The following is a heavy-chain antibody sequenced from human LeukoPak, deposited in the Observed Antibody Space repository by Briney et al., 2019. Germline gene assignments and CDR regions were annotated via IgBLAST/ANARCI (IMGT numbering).Heavy chain of an antibody. CDR1: GFSFSDYW. V-gene: IGHV3-74*01. CDR2: VNTDGGIT. CDR3: ARVGEGRHYSGSSNGPFDY. Sequence: PGGSLRLSCAASGFSFSDYWMHWVRQAPGKGLVWVSRVNTDGGITNYADSVKGRFTISRDNAKNTLYLQMNSLRAEDTAVYYCARVGEGRHYSGSSNGPFDYWGQGSLVTVSS. D-gene: IGHD3-10*01. J-gene: IGHJ4*02.